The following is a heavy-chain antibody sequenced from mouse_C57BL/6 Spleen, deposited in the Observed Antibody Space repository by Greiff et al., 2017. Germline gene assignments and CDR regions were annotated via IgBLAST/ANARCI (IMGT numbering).Heavy chain of an antibody. D-gene: IGHD3-2*02. J-gene: IGHJ2*01. CDR2: ISSGGSYT. V-gene: IGHV5-6*02. CDR1: GFTFSSYG. CDR3: ASQTSQATGYYFDY. Sequence: EVMLVESGGDLVKPGGSLKLSCAASGFTFSSYGMSWVRQTPDKRLEWVATISSGGSYTYYPDSVKGRFTISRDNAKNTLYLQMSSLKSEDTAMYYCASQTSQATGYYFDYWGQGTTLTVSS.